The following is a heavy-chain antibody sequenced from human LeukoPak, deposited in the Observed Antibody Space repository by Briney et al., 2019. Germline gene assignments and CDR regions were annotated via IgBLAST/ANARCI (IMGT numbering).Heavy chain of an antibody. V-gene: IGHV3-7*01. CDR2: INQDGSEK. CDR3: ARVAMIVAKPYDN. CDR1: GFTFSTYW. J-gene: IGHJ4*02. D-gene: IGHD3-22*01. Sequence: GGSLRLSCAASGFTFSTYWMSWVRQAPGKGLEWVANINQDGSEKYHVDSVKGRFTISRDNAKNSLYLQMNSLRAEDTAVYYCARVAMIVAKPYDNWGQGTLVTVSS.